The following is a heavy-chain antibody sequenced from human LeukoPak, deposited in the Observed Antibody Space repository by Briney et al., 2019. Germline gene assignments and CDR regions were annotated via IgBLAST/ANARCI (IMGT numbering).Heavy chain of an antibody. J-gene: IGHJ4*02. CDR3: ARGAARRTVNFDY. V-gene: IGHV3-21*01. Sequence: GGSLRLSCAASGFTFSSYSMNWVRQAPGKGLEWVSSISSSSSYIYYADSVKGRFTISRDNAKNSLYLQMNSLRAEDTAVCYCARGAARRTVNFDYWGQGTLVTVSS. CDR1: GFTFSSYS. D-gene: IGHD6-6*01. CDR2: ISSSSSYI.